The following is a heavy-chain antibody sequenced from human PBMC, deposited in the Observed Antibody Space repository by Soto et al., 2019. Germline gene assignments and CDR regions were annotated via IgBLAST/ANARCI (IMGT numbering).Heavy chain of an antibody. Sequence: GASVKVSCKASGYTFTSYDINWVRQATGQGLEWMGWMNPNSGNTGYAQKFQGRVTMTRNTSISTAYMELSSLRSEDTAVYYCARDDSGFSGSHYIDYFNYWGQGALVTVSS. V-gene: IGHV1-8*01. CDR2: MNPNSGNT. D-gene: IGHD1-26*01. CDR3: ARDDSGFSGSHYIDYFNY. J-gene: IGHJ4*02. CDR1: GYTFTSYD.